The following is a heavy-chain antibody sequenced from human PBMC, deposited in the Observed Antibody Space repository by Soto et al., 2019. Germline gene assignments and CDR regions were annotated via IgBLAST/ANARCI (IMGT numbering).Heavy chain of an antibody. V-gene: IGHV3-23*01. Sequence: EVQLLESGGGLVQPGGSLRLSCAASGFTFSSYAMSWVRQAPGKGLEWVSAISGSGGSAYYADSVKGRFTISRDNSNNTLYLQMNSLRAEDTAVYYCAKVRDVVAAIDYWCQGTLVTVSS. CDR2: ISGSGGSA. J-gene: IGHJ4*02. CDR3: AKVRDVVAAIDY. CDR1: GFTFSSYA. D-gene: IGHD2-15*01.